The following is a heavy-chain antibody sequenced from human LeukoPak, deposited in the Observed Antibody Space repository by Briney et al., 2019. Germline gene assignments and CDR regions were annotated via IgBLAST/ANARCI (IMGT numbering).Heavy chain of an antibody. CDR3: ARGIKYRYASSDY. CDR2: ISSSSSYI. CDR1: GFTFSSYS. Sequence: KPGGSLRLSCAASGFTFSSYSMNWVRQAPGKRLEWVSSISSSSSYIYYADSVKGRFTISRDNAKNSLYLQMNSLRAEDTAVYYCARGIKYRYASSDYWGQGTLVTVSS. V-gene: IGHV3-21*01. J-gene: IGHJ4*02. D-gene: IGHD5-18*01.